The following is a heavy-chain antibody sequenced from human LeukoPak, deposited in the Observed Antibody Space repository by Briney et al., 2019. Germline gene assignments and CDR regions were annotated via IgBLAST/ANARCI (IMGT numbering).Heavy chain of an antibody. CDR2: IKSKTDGGTT. Sequence: GGSLRLSCAASGFTFSNAWMSWVRQAPGKGLEWVGRIKSKTDGGTTDYAAPVKGRFTISRDDSKNTLYLQMNSLKTEDTAVYYCTTDREDYGGKRAVRVYWGQRTLVTVSS. J-gene: IGHJ4*02. D-gene: IGHD4-23*01. CDR1: GFTFSNAW. CDR3: TTDREDYGGKRAVRVY. V-gene: IGHV3-15*01.